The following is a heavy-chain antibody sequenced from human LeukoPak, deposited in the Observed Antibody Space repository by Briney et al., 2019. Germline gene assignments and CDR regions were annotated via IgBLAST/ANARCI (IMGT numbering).Heavy chain of an antibody. V-gene: IGHV4-4*07. J-gene: IGHJ4*02. CDR3: AREEQWLVYYFDY. CDR2: IYTSGSA. D-gene: IGHD6-19*01. Sequence: SETLSLTCTVSGGSISSYHWSWIRQPAGKRLEWIGRIYTSGSANYNPSLKSRVTMSVDTSKNQFSLKLSSVTAADTAVYYCAREEQWLVYYFDYWGQGTLVTVSS. CDR1: GGSISSYH.